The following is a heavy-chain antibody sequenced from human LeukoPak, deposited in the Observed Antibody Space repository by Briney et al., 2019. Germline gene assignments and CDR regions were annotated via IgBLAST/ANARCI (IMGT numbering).Heavy chain of an antibody. D-gene: IGHD6-19*01. J-gene: IGHJ5*02. Sequence: PSGTLSLTCTVSGGSISSTTYYWGWIRRPPGKGLEWIGNIYYSGNTYYNPSLMSRLTISVDTSKNQFSLKLGSVTAADTAVYYCARRPLAVAGHNWFDPWGQGTLVTVSS. CDR2: IYYSGNT. CDR1: GGSISSTTYY. V-gene: IGHV4-39*01. CDR3: ARRPLAVAGHNWFDP.